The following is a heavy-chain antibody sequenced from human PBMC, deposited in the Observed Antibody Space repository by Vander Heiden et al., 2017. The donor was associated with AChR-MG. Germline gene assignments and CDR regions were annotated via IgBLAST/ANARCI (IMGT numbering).Heavy chain of an antibody. J-gene: IGHJ4*02. Sequence: QVQLQESGPGRVKPSETLSLTCTVSGCPIGSYYWRWIRQPPGKGMEWIGYIDSSGSTNYNPSLKSRVTISVDTSKNQFSLKLSSVTAADTAVYYCAGTDSSGYWEHYFDYWGQGTLVTVSS. CDR3: AGTDSSGYWEHYFDY. D-gene: IGHD3-22*01. CDR2: IDSSGST. V-gene: IGHV4-59*01. CDR1: GCPIGSYY.